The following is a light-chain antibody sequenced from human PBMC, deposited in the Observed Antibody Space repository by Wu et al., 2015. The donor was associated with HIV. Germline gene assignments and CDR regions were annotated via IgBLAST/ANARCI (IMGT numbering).Light chain of an antibody. Sequence: DIQMTQSPSTLSASVGDRVTITCRASQNISNWLAWYQQKPGRAPKLLIYKATTLQSGVPSRFRGSGSGTEFTLTITGLQTDDFLKYYCQQYNSFSGVTFGGGTRVETK. CDR3: QQYNSFSGVT. CDR2: KAT. V-gene: IGKV1-5*03. J-gene: IGKJ4*01. CDR1: QNISNW.